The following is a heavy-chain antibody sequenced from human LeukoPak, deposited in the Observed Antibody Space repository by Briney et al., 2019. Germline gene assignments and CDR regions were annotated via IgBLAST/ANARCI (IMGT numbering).Heavy chain of an antibody. V-gene: IGHV4-59*01. J-gene: IGHJ3*02. CDR2: IYYRGST. Sequence: PSETLSLTCTVSGGSISSYYWSWIRQPPGKGLEWIGYIYYRGSTNYNPSLKSRVTISVDTSKNQFSLKLSSVTAADTAVYYCARGRYSSSWYLFFDIWGQGTMVTVSS. D-gene: IGHD6-13*01. CDR1: GGSISSYY. CDR3: ARGRYSSSWYLFFDI.